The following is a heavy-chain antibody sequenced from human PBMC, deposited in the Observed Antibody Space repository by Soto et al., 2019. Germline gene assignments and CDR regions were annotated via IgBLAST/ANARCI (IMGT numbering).Heavy chain of an antibody. CDR2: IYHSGST. CDR3: ARESPSSRPKTYMDV. D-gene: IGHD6-6*01. CDR1: GGSISSSNW. V-gene: IGHV4-4*02. J-gene: IGHJ6*03. Sequence: SETLSLTCAVSGGSISSSNWWSWVRQPPGKGLEWIGEIYHSGSTNYNPSLKGRVTISVDKSKNQFSLKLSSVTAADTAVYYCARESPSSRPKTYMDVWGQGTTVTVSS.